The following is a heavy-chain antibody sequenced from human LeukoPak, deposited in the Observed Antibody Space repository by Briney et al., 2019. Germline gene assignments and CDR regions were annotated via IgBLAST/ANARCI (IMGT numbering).Heavy chain of an antibody. D-gene: IGHD6-19*01. CDR2: ISSSSSYI. J-gene: IGHJ4*02. V-gene: IGHV3-21*01. CDR3: ARETYSSGWYVPHDFDY. Sequence: GGSLRLSCAASGFTFNRYSMNWVRQAPGKGLEWVSSISSSSSYIYYADSVKGRFTISRDNAKNSLYLQMNSLRAEDTAVYYCARETYSSGWYVPHDFDYWGQGTLVTVSS. CDR1: GFTFNRYS.